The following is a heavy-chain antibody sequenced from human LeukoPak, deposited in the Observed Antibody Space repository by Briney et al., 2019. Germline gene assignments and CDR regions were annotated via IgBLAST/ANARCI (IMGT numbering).Heavy chain of an antibody. CDR2: IYTSGST. Sequence: SQTLSLTCTVSGGSISSGSYYWSWIRQPAGKGLEWIGRIYTSGSTNYNPSLKSRVTTSVDTSKNQFSLKLSSVTAADTAVYYCARGEERDFDYWGQGTLATVSS. CDR3: ARGEERDFDY. J-gene: IGHJ4*02. V-gene: IGHV4-61*02. CDR1: GGSISSGSYY.